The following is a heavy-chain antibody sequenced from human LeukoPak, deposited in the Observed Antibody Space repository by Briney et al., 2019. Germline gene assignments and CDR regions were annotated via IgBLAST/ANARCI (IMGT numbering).Heavy chain of an antibody. V-gene: IGHV4-61*05. CDR3: ARRRGDVDHGLDV. CDR1: GGSISSRGYY. D-gene: IGHD3-10*01. J-gene: IGHJ6*02. CDR2: VYYTGST. Sequence: PSETLSLTCTVSGGSISSRGYYWSWIRHPPGKGLEWIGYVYYTGSTNYNPSHRSRVTISLDTSKKQFSLRLTSVTAGDKAVYYCARRRGDVDHGLDVWGQGTTVTVSS.